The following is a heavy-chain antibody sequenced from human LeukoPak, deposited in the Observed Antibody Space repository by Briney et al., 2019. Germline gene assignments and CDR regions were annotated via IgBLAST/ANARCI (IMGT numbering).Heavy chain of an antibody. CDR3: ARVSGWSYYFDY. CDR2: ISSSSSYI. D-gene: IGHD6-19*01. CDR1: GFTFSSYS. V-gene: IGHV3-21*01. J-gene: IGHJ4*02. Sequence: GSLRLSCAASGFTFSSYSMNWVRQAPGKGLEWVSSISSSSSYIYYADSVKGRFTISRDNAKNSLYLQMNSLRAEDTAVYYCARVSGWSYYFDYWGQGTLVTVSS.